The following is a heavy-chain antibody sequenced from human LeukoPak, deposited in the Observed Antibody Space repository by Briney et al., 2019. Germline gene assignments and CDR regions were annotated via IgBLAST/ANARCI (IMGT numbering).Heavy chain of an antibody. Sequence: GGSLRLSCAASGFTFSSYWMHWVRQAPGKGLVWVSRINTDGSSTSYADSVKGRFTISRDNAKNTLYLQMNSLRAEDTAVYYCARDSGILRPTNYWGQGTLVTVSS. CDR1: GFTFSSYW. J-gene: IGHJ4*02. V-gene: IGHV3-74*01. CDR3: ARDSGILRPTNY. CDR2: INTDGSST. D-gene: IGHD2-15*01.